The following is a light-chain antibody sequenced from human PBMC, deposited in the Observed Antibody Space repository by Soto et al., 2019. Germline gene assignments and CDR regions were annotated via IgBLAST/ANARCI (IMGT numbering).Light chain of an antibody. J-gene: IGKJ4*01. V-gene: IGKV1-16*01. Sequence: DIQMTQSPSSLSASVADTVTSTCRASQVINNFLAWFQQKPGQAPRSLIYAASSLQSGVPSRFSVIGSETDCTLTIRSLQPEDLATYYCQQYDSYPATWGGGTKVEIK. CDR1: QVINNF. CDR2: AAS. CDR3: QQYDSYPAT.